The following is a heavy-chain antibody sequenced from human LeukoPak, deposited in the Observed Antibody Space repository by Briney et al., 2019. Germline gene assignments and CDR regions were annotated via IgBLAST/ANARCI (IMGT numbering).Heavy chain of an antibody. J-gene: IGHJ4*02. V-gene: IGHV4-59*08. D-gene: IGHD6-13*01. CDR3: ARLAAARGVGLDY. Sequence: SETLSLTCTVSGGSISGYYWSRIRQPPGKGLEWIGYIYYSGSTNYNPSPKSRVTISVDTSKNQFSLKLSSVTAADTAVYYCARLAAARGVGLDYWGQGTLVTVSS. CDR2: IYYSGST. CDR1: GGSISGYY.